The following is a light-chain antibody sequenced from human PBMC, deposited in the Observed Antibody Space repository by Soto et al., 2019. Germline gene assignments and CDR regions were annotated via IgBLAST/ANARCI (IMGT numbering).Light chain of an antibody. CDR3: CSYAGTYNFWV. Sequence: QSALTQPRSVSGSPGQSVTISCTGTNSDIGGYNYVSWYQQHPGKAPKVMIYDVSRRPSEVPDRFSGSKSGNTASLTISGLQAEDEADYYCCSYAGTYNFWVFGGGTKLTVL. CDR1: NSDIGGYNY. V-gene: IGLV2-11*01. J-gene: IGLJ3*02. CDR2: DVS.